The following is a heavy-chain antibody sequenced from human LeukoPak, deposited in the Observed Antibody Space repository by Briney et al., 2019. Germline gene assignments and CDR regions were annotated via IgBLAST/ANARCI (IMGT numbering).Heavy chain of an antibody. CDR1: GYTFTSYY. CDR3: ATDYGDYVADY. CDR2: INPSGGST. V-gene: IGHV1-46*01. J-gene: IGHJ4*02. D-gene: IGHD4-17*01. Sequence: ASVKVSCKASGYTFTSYYMHWVRQAPGQGLEWMGIINPSGGSTSYAQKFQGRVTMTRDTSTSTVYMELSSLRSEDTAVYYCATDYGDYVADYWGQGTLVTVSS.